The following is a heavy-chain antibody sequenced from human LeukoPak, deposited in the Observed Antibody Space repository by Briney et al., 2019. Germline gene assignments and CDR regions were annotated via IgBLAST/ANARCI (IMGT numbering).Heavy chain of an antibody. V-gene: IGHV5-10-1*01. CDR2: IDPSDSYT. D-gene: IGHD1-14*01. Sequence: GESLKISCKGSGYSFTSYWISWVRQMPGKGLEWMGRIDPSDSYTNYSPSFQGHVTISADKSISTAYLQWSSLKASDTAMYYCARQPGLRGDHVWFDSWGQGTLVTVSS. CDR3: ARQPGLRGDHVWFDS. J-gene: IGHJ5*01. CDR1: GYSFTSYW.